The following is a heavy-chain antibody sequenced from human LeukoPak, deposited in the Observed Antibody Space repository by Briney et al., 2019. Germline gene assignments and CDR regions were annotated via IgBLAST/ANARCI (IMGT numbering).Heavy chain of an antibody. Sequence: GGSLRLSCAASGFTFSSYEMNWVRQAPGKGLEWVSYVSSVGSTVCYADSVKGRFTISRDNAKNSLYLQMNSLRAEDTAVYYCASLRGSGSHYVAPNTLDYWGQGTLVTVSS. CDR1: GFTFSSYE. J-gene: IGHJ4*02. CDR2: VSSVGSTV. D-gene: IGHD1-26*01. V-gene: IGHV3-48*03. CDR3: ASLRGSGSHYVAPNTLDY.